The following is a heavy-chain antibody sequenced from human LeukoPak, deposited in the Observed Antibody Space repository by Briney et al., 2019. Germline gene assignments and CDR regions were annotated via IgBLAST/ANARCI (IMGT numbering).Heavy chain of an antibody. CDR1: GYTFTGYY. Sequence: GASVKVSCKASGYTFTGYYMHWVRQAPGQGLEWMGWINPNSGGTNYAQKFQGRVTMTRDTSISTAYMELSRLRSDDTAVYYCARDRGGEQLGAFDIWGQGTMVTVSS. D-gene: IGHD6-6*01. CDR2: INPNSGGT. V-gene: IGHV1-2*02. J-gene: IGHJ3*02. CDR3: ARDRGGEQLGAFDI.